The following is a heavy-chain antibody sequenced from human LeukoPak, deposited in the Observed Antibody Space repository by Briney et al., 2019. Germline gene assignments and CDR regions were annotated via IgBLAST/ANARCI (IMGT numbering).Heavy chain of an antibody. J-gene: IGHJ4*02. V-gene: IGHV4-39*07. CDR3: ARGPVEMATIPYYFDY. Sequence: PSETLSLTCTVSGGSVNSGNYYWSWIRQPPGKGLEWIGEINHSGSTNYNPSLKSRVTISVDTSKNQFSLKLSSVTAADTAVYYCARGPVEMATIPYYFDYWGQGTLVTVSS. CDR1: GGSVNSGNYY. D-gene: IGHD5-24*01. CDR2: INHSGST.